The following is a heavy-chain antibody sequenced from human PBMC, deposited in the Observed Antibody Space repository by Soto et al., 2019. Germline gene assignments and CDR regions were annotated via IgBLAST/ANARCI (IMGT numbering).Heavy chain of an antibody. V-gene: IGHV1-18*01. CDR2: ISAHNGNT. CDR3: ARALTPTDY. J-gene: IGHJ4*02. CDR1: GYTFTSYG. Sequence: QVQLVQSGAEVKKPGASVKVSCKTSGYTFTSYGISWVRQAPGQGLEWMGWISAHNGNTIYAQKIRGRVTMTTDTTTSAASMELRSLRSDDTAVYYCARALTPTDYWGQGTLVTVSS. D-gene: IGHD3-9*01.